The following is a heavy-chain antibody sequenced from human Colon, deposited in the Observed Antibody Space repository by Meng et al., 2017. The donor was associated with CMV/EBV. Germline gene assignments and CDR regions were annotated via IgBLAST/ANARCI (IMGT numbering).Heavy chain of an antibody. V-gene: IGHV3-15*01. Sequence: EVRLVESGGGLVKPGGSLRCSCSGSGVTFVHACMSWVRQAPGTGLEWVARVRAGGTADYAAPVKGRFTVGRDDSTNTVYLQMNNLLSNDTAVYYCVTDYPERTAQIDNWGQGTLVTVSS. J-gene: IGHJ4*02. CDR2: VRAGGTA. CDR1: GVTFVHAC. D-gene: IGHD1/OR15-1a*01. CDR3: VTDYPERTAQIDN.